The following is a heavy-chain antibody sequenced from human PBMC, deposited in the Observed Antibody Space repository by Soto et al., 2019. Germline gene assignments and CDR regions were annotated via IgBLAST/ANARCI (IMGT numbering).Heavy chain of an antibody. CDR1: GFTFSSYW. CDR3: ARGGDDIVVVVAATNFDY. J-gene: IGHJ4*02. V-gene: IGHV3-7*01. D-gene: IGHD2-15*01. CDR2: IKQDGSEK. Sequence: GSLRLSCAASGFTFSSYWMSWVRQAPGKGLEWVANIKQDGSEKYYVDSVKGRFTISRDNAKNSLYLQMNSLRAEDTAVYYCARGGDDIVVVVAATNFDYWGQGTLVTFSS.